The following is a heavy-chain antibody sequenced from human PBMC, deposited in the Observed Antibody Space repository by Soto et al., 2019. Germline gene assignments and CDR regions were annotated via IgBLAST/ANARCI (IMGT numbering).Heavy chain of an antibody. CDR1: GYSFSEMS. D-gene: IGHD2-21*02. CDR2: FDGEDGQT. V-gene: IGHV1-24*01. Sequence: QVQLVQSGAEVKEPGASVKVSYKVSGYSFSEMSMHWVRQTPEKGLEWMGSFDGEDGQTMYGQEFEGRVTLTEDPSADTASLELSRPMSDGTAVYYCGIPGVTGDLDYWGQGYRVTVSS. J-gene: IGHJ4*02. CDR3: GIPGVTGDLDY.